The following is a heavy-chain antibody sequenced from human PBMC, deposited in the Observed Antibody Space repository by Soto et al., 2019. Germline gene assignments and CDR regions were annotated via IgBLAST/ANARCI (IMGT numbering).Heavy chain of an antibody. CDR2: IWYDGSNK. J-gene: IGHJ4*02. CDR1: GFTFSSYG. V-gene: IGHV3-33*01. Sequence: QVQLVESGGGVVQPGRSLRLSCAASGFTFSSYGMHWVRQAPGKGLEWVAVIWYDGSNKYYADSVKGRFTISRDNSKNTLYLQMNSLRAEDTAVYYCARSDLSHLFDYWGQGTLVTVSS. D-gene: IGHD3-3*02. CDR3: ARSDLSHLFDY.